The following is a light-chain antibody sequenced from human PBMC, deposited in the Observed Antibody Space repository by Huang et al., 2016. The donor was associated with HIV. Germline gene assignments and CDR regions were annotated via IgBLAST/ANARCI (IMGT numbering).Light chain of an antibody. CDR3: QQYNNWPPWT. Sequence: EIVMTQSTATLSVSPGERATLSCRASQSVGSNLAWYQQKPGKAPRLVIYGTSTRATGIPSRFSGSGSGTEFTLSISSLQSEDFAVYYCQQYNNWPPWTFGQGTKVEIK. V-gene: IGKV3-15*01. CDR1: QSVGSN. J-gene: IGKJ1*01. CDR2: GTS.